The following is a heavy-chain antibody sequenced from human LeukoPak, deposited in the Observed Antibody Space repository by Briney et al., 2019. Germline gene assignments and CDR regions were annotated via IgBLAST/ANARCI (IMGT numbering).Heavy chain of an antibody. D-gene: IGHD6-19*01. CDR2: IIPIFGTA. CDR3: ARGGSHSGWLDY. V-gene: IGHV1-69*13. J-gene: IGHJ4*02. Sequence: SVKVSCKASGYTFTGYYMHWVRQAPGQGLEWMGGIIPIFGTANYAQKFQGRVTITADESSSTAYMELSSLRSEDTAVYYCARGGSHSGWLDYWGQGTLVTVSS. CDR1: GYTFTGYY.